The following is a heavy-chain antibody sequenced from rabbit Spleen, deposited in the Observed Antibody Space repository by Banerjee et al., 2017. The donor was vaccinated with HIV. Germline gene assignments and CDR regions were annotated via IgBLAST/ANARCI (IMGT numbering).Heavy chain of an antibody. Sequence: QQLVESGGGLVKPGASLTLTCKASGFSFSSGYDMCWVRQAPGKGLEWIACIDTTYGSTYYASWAISRFTISKTSSTTVTLQMTSLTAADTATYFCAGGRRDTGGDWGLWGPGTLVTVS. J-gene: IGHJ6*01. CDR2: IDTTYGST. CDR1: GFSFSSGYD. D-gene: IGHD2-1*01. CDR3: AGGRRDTGGDWGL. V-gene: IGHV1S40*01.